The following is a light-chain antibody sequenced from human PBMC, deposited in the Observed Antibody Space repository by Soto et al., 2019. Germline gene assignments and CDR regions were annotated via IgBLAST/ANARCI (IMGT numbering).Light chain of an antibody. CDR3: QQSYNTPQT. CDR1: QTISTY. J-gene: IGKJ1*01. V-gene: IGKV1-39*01. Sequence: IQMTQSPSSLAASVGDRVTITCRASQTISTYVNWYRQKSGAAPELLIYDASTLQSGVPSRFRGGGSGTDFTLTISSLQLEDFATYYGQQSYNTPQTFGQGTKVEIK. CDR2: DAS.